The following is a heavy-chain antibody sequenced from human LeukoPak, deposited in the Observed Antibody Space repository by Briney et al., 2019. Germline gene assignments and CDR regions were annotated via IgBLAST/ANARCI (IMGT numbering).Heavy chain of an antibody. Sequence: PGGSLRLSCAASGFTFSSYGMHWVRQAPGKGLEWVAVISYDGSNKYYADSVKGRFTISRDNSKNTLYLQMNSLRAEDTAVYYCAKRDYCSSTSCHDAFDIWGQGTMVTVSS. D-gene: IGHD2-2*01. J-gene: IGHJ3*02. CDR1: GFTFSSYG. CDR3: AKRDYCSSTSCHDAFDI. CDR2: ISYDGSNK. V-gene: IGHV3-30*18.